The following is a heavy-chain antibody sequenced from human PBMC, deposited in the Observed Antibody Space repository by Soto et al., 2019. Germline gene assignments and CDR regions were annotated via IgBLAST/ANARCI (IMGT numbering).Heavy chain of an antibody. CDR1: GFTFSSYG. CDR2: ISYDGSNK. V-gene: IGHV3-30*18. Sequence: GGSLRLSCAASGFTFSSYGMHWVRQAPGKGLEWVAVISYDGSNKYYADSVKGRFTISRDNSKNTLYLQMNSLRAEDTAVYYCAKGRKLAGVGYLDYWGQGTLVTSPQ. CDR3: AKGRKLAGVGYLDY. J-gene: IGHJ4*02. D-gene: IGHD2-15*01.